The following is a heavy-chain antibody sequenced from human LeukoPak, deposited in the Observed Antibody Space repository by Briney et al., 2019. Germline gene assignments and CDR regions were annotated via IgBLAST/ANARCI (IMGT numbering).Heavy chain of an antibody. CDR1: GFTFSSYG. Sequence: TGGSLRLSCAAAGFTFSSYGMHWVRQAPGKGLEWVAVISYDGNEKYHADSVKGRFTISRDNSKNTLYLQMNSLRTDDAAVYYCARTVKWLSPHFDYWGQGTLVTVSS. D-gene: IGHD3-22*01. V-gene: IGHV3-30*03. CDR2: ISYDGNEK. J-gene: IGHJ4*02. CDR3: ARTVKWLSPHFDY.